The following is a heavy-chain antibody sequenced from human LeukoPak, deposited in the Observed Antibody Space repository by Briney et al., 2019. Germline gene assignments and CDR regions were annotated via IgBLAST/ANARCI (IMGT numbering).Heavy chain of an antibody. V-gene: IGHV1-69*05. CDR2: IIPIFGTA. J-gene: IGHJ4*02. D-gene: IGHD3-10*01. CDR1: GGTFSSYA. CDR3: ARSPAYGSGSEFDY. Sequence: SVKVSCKASGGTFSSYAISWVRQAPGQGLEWMGRIIPIFGTANYAQKFQGRVTLTTDESTSTAYMELSSLRSEDTAVYYCARSPAYGSGSEFDYWGQGTLVTVSS.